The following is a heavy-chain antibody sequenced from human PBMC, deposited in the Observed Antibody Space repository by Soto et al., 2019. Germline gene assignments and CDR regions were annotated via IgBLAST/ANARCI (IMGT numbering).Heavy chain of an antibody. CDR2: INHSGST. V-gene: IGHV4-34*01. CDR1: GGSFSGYY. Sequence: PSETLSLTCAVYGGSFSGYYWSWIRQPPGKGLEWIGEINHSGSTNYNPSLKSRVTISVDTSKNQFSLKLSSVTAADTAVYYCARGQAGSYGSGSTCFDYWGQGTLVNVSS. J-gene: IGHJ4*02. CDR3: ARGQAGSYGSGSTCFDY. D-gene: IGHD3-10*01.